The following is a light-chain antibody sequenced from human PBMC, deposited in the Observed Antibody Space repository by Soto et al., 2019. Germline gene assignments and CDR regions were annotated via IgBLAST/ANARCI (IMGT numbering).Light chain of an antibody. CDR1: QSVSSSY. CDR2: GAS. V-gene: IGKV3-20*01. J-gene: IGKJ5*01. Sequence: EIVLTQRPGTLYLSPGERATLECRASQSVSSSYLACYQQKPGQAPSLLIYGASSRAAGIPDRFSGTVSGKDCTLTISRLEPKDFAVNYCRQSGRSVSFGKGTLLEI. CDR3: RQSGRSVS.